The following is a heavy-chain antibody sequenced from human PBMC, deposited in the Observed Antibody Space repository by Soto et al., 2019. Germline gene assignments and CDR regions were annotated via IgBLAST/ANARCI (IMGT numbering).Heavy chain of an antibody. V-gene: IGHV4-61*01. D-gene: IGHD2-8*01. CDR2: IYYSGST. CDR3: AREYCTDGVCYGAFDI. J-gene: IGHJ3*02. Sequence: SETLSLTCTVSGGSVSSGTYYWSWIRQPPGKGLEWIGYIYYSGSTNYNPSLKSRVTMSVDTSKNQFSLKLSSVTAADTAVYYCAREYCTDGVCYGAFDIWGQGTMVTVSS. CDR1: GGSVSSGTYY.